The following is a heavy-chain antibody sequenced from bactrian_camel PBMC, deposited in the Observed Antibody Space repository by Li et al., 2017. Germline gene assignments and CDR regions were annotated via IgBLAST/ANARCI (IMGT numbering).Heavy chain of an antibody. V-gene: IGHV3-3*01. Sequence: VQLVESGGGSVQVGGSLRLSCEDSGAAFARGALGWFRRAPGKEREDVARIYPSSGRTRYADSMKGHFTISHDNVKNTWYLQMNGLKPEDSAMYYCAADELVTRLKGLQTCDPNHYDYPDWGQGTQVTVS. J-gene: IGHJ4*01. CDR1: GAAFARGA. CDR3: AADELVTRLKGLQTCDPNHYDYPD. CDR2: IYPSSGRT. D-gene: IGHD4*01.